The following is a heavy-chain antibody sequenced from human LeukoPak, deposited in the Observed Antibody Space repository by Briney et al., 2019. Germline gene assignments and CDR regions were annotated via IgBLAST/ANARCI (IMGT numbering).Heavy chain of an antibody. Sequence: GGSLRLSCAASGFTFSSYVMHWVRQAPGKGLEWVAIISYDGSNEYYADSVKGRFTISRDNSKNTLYLQMNSLRAADTAVYYCAKTGAVAIVYYFDSWGQGTLVTVSS. V-gene: IGHV3-30*04. CDR2: ISYDGSNE. CDR3: AKTGAVAIVYYFDS. D-gene: IGHD6-19*01. J-gene: IGHJ4*02. CDR1: GFTFSSYV.